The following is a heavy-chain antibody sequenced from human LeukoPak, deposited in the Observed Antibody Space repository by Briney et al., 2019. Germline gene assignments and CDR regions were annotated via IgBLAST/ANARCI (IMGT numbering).Heavy chain of an antibody. Sequence: SETLSLTCTVSGGSISSSSYYWGWIRQPPGKGLEWIGSIYYSGSTYYNPSLKSRVTISVDTSKNQFSLKLSSVTAADTAVCYCASGGHSFFGAFDIWGQGTMVTVSS. CDR2: IYYSGST. J-gene: IGHJ3*02. D-gene: IGHD2/OR15-2a*01. CDR1: GGSISSSSYY. V-gene: IGHV4-39*01. CDR3: ASGGHSFFGAFDI.